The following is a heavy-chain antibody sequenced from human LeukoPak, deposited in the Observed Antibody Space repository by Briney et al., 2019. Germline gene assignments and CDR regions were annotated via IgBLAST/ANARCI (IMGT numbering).Heavy chain of an antibody. V-gene: IGHV4-4*07. J-gene: IGHJ3*02. D-gene: IGHD3-22*01. Sequence: PSETLSLTCTVSGASISSFYWSWIRQPAGKGLEWIGRIYTSGTNYNPSLKSRVTMSVDTSKNQFSLKLSSVTAADTAVYYCARAYYYDSSARVASDIWGQGTMVTVSS. CDR1: GASISSFY. CDR3: ARAYYYDSSARVASDI. CDR2: IYTSGT.